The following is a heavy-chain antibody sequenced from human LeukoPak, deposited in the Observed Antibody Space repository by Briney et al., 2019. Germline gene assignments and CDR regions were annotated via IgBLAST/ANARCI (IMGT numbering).Heavy chain of an antibody. V-gene: IGHV3-23*01. CDR1: GFTFSSYA. J-gene: IGHJ4*02. Sequence: GGSLRLSCAASGFTFSSYAMSWVRQAPGKGLEWVSAISGSGGSTYYADSVKGRFTISRDNSKNTLYLLMNSLRADDTAVYYCARGSRRAAGALDSWGQGTLVTVSS. D-gene: IGHD6-13*01. CDR3: ARGSRRAAGALDS. CDR2: ISGSGGST.